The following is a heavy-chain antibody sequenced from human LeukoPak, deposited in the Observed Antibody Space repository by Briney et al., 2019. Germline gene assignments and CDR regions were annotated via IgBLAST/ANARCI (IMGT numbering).Heavy chain of an antibody. CDR3: ARVVAYGSGSSYYLDY. CDR2: IYYSGST. V-gene: IGHV4-30-4*01. Sequence: SQTLSLTCTASGGSINSGNYYWSWIRQPPGKGLEWIGYIYYSGSTYYNPSLKSRVTILVDTSKNQFSLRLSSVTAADSAVYFCARVVAYGSGSSYYLDYWGQGTLATVSS. CDR1: GGSINSGNYY. J-gene: IGHJ4*02. D-gene: IGHD3-10*01.